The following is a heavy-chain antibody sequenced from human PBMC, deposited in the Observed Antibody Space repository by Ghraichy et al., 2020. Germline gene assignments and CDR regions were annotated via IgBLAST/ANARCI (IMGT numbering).Heavy chain of an antibody. D-gene: IGHD1-26*01. Sequence: SETLSLTYNVSGDSISTYYWTWIRQPPGKELEWIGSIYHTGSTNYNPSLKSRVAISVDTSKNQFSLNLYSVTAADTAVYYCALGGAVPGPYIPFWCQATLVSVAS. J-gene: IGHJ4*02. CDR1: GDSISTYY. CDR2: IYHTGST. V-gene: IGHV4-59*01. CDR3: ALGGAVPGPYIPF.